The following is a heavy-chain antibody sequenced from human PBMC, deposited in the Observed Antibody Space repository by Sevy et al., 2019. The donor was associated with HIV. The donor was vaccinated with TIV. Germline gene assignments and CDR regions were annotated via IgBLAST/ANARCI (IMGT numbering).Heavy chain of an antibody. CDR1: GFTFSSYG. CDR3: AKGGSGWYGALGY. CDR2: ISYDGSNK. V-gene: IGHV3-30*18. J-gene: IGHJ4*02. Sequence: GGSLRLSCAASGFTFSSYGMHWVRQAPGKGLEWVAVISYDGSNKYYADSVKGRFTISRDNSKNMLNLQMNSLRAEDTAVYYCAKGGSGWYGALGYWGQGTLVTVSS. D-gene: IGHD6-19*01.